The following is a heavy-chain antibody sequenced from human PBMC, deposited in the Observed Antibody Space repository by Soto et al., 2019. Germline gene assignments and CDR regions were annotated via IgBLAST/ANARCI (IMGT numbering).Heavy chain of an antibody. D-gene: IGHD5-12*01. J-gene: IGHJ6*02. CDR2: IYYSGST. V-gene: IGHV4-30-4*01. CDR3: ARAIVVTIDDIDV. CDR1: GGSISSADYY. Sequence: PSETLSLTCTVSGGSISSADYYWSWVRQPPGKGLEWIGYIYYSGSTFFNPSLKSRVTISKDTSRNQFSLSLNSVTAADTAVYYCARAIVVTIDDIDVWGQGTTVTVSS.